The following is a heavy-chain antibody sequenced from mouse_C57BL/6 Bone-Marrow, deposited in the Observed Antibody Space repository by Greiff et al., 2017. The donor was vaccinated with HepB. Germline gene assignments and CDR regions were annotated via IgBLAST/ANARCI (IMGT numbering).Heavy chain of an antibody. CDR2: IDPSDSYT. CDR1: GYTFTSYW. V-gene: IGHV1-59*01. CDR3: ARSGEYDYPPLFAY. Sequence: QVQLKQPGAELVRPGTSVKLSCKASGYTFTSYWMHWVKQRPGQGLEWIGVIDPSDSYTNYNQKFKGKATLTVDTSSSTAYMQLSSLTSEDSAVYYCARSGEYDYPPLFAYWGQGTLVTVSA. J-gene: IGHJ3*01. D-gene: IGHD2-4*01.